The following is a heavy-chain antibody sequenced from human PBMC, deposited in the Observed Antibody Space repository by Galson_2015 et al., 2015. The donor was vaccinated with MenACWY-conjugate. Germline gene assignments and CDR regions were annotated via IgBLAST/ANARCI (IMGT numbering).Heavy chain of an antibody. CDR3: AKAPQQRPDYYFDY. Sequence: SLRLSCAASGFTFSSYAMSWVRQAPGKGLEWVSSVGGGGATTYYADSVKGRFTISRDNSKNTLYLQMNSLRAEDTAVYYCAKAPQQRPDYYFDYWGQGTLVTVSS. V-gene: IGHV3-23*01. J-gene: IGHJ4*02. D-gene: IGHD6-13*01. CDR2: VGGGGATT. CDR1: GFTFSSYA.